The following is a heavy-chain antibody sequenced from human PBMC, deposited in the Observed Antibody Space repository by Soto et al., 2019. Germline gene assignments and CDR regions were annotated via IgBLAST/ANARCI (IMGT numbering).Heavy chain of an antibody. J-gene: IGHJ6*03. Sequence: QVPLVQSGAEVKKPGASVKVSCKASGYTFTSYGISWVRQAPGQGLEWMGWISAYNGNTNYAQKLQGRVTMTTDTSTSTAYMELRSLRSDDTAVSYCAREGGGGYRSSSIYYYYMDVWGKGTTVTVSS. CDR1: GYTFTSYG. V-gene: IGHV1-18*01. CDR3: AREGGGGYRSSSIYYYYMDV. D-gene: IGHD6-6*01. CDR2: ISAYNGNT.